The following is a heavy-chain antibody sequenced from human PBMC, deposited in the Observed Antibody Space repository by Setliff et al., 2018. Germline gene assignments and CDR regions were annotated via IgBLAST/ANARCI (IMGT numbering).Heavy chain of an antibody. CDR2: IKSKTDGGTT. D-gene: IGHD6-19*01. Sequence: GSLRLSCAASGFTFSDAWMSWVRQAPGKGLEWVGRIKSKTDGGTTDYAAPVKGRFTISRDDSKNTLYLQMNSLKTEDTAVYYCTTSPISSGWHSNFDYNMDVWGQGTTVTVSS. J-gene: IGHJ6*02. CDR3: TTSPISSGWHSNFDYNMDV. CDR1: GFTFSDAW. V-gene: IGHV3-15*01.